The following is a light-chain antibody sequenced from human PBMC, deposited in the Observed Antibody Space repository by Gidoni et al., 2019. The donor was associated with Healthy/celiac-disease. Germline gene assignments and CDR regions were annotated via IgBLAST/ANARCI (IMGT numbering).Light chain of an antibody. CDR3: SSYTSRSTVI. J-gene: IGLJ2*01. CDR1: SSDVGGYNY. Sequence: QSALTQPASVSGPPGQSITISCTGTSSDVGGYNYVSWYQQHPDKAPKLMIYDVSNRPSGVSNRFSGSKSGNTASLTISGLQAEDEADYYCSSYTSRSTVIFGGGTKLTVL. CDR2: DVS. V-gene: IGLV2-14*01.